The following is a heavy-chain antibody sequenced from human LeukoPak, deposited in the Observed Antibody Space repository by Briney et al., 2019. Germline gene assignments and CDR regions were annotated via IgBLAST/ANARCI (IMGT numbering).Heavy chain of an antibody. Sequence: GESLKISCKGSGYSFTSYWIGWVRQMPGKGLEWMGIIYPGDSDTRYSPSFQGQVTISADKSISTAYLQWSSLKASDTAMYYCASLTGGPSPRGAFDIWGQGTMVTVSS. J-gene: IGHJ3*02. CDR3: ASLTGGPSPRGAFDI. CDR1: GYSFTSYW. CDR2: IYPGDSDT. D-gene: IGHD7-27*01. V-gene: IGHV5-51*01.